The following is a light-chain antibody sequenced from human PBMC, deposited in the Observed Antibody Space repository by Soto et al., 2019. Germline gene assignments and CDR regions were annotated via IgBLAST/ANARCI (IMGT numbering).Light chain of an antibody. CDR1: QGIRTD. Sequence: AIQMTQSPSSLSASVGDIVTITCRASQGIRTDLGWYQQKPGKAPKLLIYAACSLQSGVPSRFSGSGSGTDFTLTISSLQPEDFATYYCLQDYNYPYTFGQGTKLEIK. CDR2: AAC. CDR3: LQDYNYPYT. V-gene: IGKV1-6*01. J-gene: IGKJ2*01.